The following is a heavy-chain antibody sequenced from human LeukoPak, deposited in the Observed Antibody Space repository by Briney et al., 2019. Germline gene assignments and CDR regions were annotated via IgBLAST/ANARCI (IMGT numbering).Heavy chain of an antibody. CDR3: ARSVAGTEDY. Sequence: GESLKISCKGSGYSFINYWIGWVRQMPGKGLEWMGPIYPGDSDTRYSPSPPGQGTISADKSISTAYLQWSSLKDSDTAMYYCARSVAGTEDYWGQGTLVTVSS. CDR1: GYSFINYW. CDR2: IYPGDSDT. J-gene: IGHJ4*02. V-gene: IGHV5-51*01. D-gene: IGHD6-19*01.